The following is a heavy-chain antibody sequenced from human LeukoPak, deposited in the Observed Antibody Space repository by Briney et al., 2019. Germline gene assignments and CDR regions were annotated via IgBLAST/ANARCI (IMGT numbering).Heavy chain of an antibody. CDR1: GFTFGSYW. Sequence: GGSLRLSCAASGFTFGSYWMHWVRQAPGKGLEWVANIKQDGSEKYYVDSVKGRSTISRDNAKNSLYLQMNSLRAGDTAVYYCAKKMDTWGQGTLVTVSS. CDR2: IKQDGSEK. V-gene: IGHV3-7*01. D-gene: IGHD5-24*01. J-gene: IGHJ4*02. CDR3: AKKMDT.